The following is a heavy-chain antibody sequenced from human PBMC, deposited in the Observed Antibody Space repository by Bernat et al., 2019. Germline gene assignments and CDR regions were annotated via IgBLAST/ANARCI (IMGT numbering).Heavy chain of an antibody. CDR1: GFTFSDHY. CDR3: ARASSYSGTYETRNYFDS. V-gene: IGHV3-72*01. Sequence: EVQLVESGGGLVQPGGSLRLSCAASGFTFSDHYMDWVRQAPGKGLEWVGRSRNKDKTFTTEYAASGTGRFNISRDESKNSLYLQMNSLKTEDTAVYYCARASSYSGTYETRNYFDSWGQGTLVTVSS. CDR2: SRNKDKTFTT. J-gene: IGHJ4*02. D-gene: IGHD1-26*01.